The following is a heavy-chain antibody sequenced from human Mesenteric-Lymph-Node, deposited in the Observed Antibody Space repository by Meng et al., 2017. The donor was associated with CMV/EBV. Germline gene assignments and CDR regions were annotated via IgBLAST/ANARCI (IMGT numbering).Heavy chain of an antibody. V-gene: IGHV3-23*01. D-gene: IGHD2-2*02. CDR2: ISGSGGST. CDR3: AKSRSSSTSCYNY. CDR1: GFTFSSYA. J-gene: IGHJ4*02. Sequence: LSLTCAASGFTFSSYAMTWVRQAPGKGLEWVSDISGSGGSTHYADSVKGRFTISRDNSKNTLYLQMDSLRAEDTAVYYCAKSRSSSTSCYNYWGQGTLVTVSS.